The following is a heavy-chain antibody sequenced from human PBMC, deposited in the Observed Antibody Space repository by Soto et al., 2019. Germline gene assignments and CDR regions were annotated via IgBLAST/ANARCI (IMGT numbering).Heavy chain of an antibody. CDR2: ITSSSSSI. D-gene: IGHD4-17*01. CDR3: ASHYGDNGWFDP. V-gene: IGHV3-21*06. Sequence: GVSLRLSCAASGFTFSAYNMNWVRQPPGKGLEWVSSITSSSSSIYYADSLKGRFTISRDNAKNSLYLQMNSLGAEDTAVYYCASHYGDNGWFDPWGQGTLVTVSS. CDR1: GFTFSAYN. J-gene: IGHJ5*02.